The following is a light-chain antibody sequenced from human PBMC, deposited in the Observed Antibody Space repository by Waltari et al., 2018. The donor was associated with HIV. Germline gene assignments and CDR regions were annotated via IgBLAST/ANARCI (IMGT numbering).Light chain of an antibody. CDR1: QSVTGAF. V-gene: IGKV3-20*01. CDR2: GAS. CDR3: QQYGSSPYT. Sequence: VLTLSPGTLCLSPGDRATLSCRASQSVTGAFLAWYQQKRGQAPRLLIYGASSRATGIPDRFSGGGSGTDFTLTISRLEPEDFAVYYCQQYGSSPYTFGQGTKLEIK. J-gene: IGKJ2*01.